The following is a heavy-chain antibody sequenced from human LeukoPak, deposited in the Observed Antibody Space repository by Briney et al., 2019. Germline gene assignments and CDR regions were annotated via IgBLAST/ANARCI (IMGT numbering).Heavy chain of an antibody. CDR2: INPNSGGT. V-gene: IGHV1-2*02. D-gene: IGHD5-18*01. CDR1: GYTFTGYY. Sequence: ASVKVSCKASGYTFTGYYMHWVRQAPGQGLEWMGWINPNSGGTNYAQKFQGRVTMTRDTSISTAYMELSRLRSDDTAVYYCARGTSTAMVTIAFDIWGQGTMVTVSP. J-gene: IGHJ3*02. CDR3: ARGTSTAMVTIAFDI.